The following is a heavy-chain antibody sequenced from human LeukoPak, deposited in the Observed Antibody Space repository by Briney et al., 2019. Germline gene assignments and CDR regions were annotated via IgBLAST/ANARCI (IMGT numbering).Heavy chain of an antibody. J-gene: IGHJ4*02. V-gene: IGHV4-39*07. CDR1: GGSISSSSYY. CDR2: IYYSGST. CDR3: ARGQWLRPWDY. D-gene: IGHD5-12*01. Sequence: SETLSLTCTVSGGSISSSSYYWGWIRQPPGKGLEWIGSIYYSGSTYYNPSLKSRVTISVDTSKNQFSLKLSSVTAADTAVYYCARGQWLRPWDYWGQGTLVTVSS.